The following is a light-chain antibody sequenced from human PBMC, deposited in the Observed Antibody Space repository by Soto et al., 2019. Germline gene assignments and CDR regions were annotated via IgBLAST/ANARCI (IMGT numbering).Light chain of an antibody. CDR2: GAS. CDR1: EGVGSS. CDR3: QQYHDWPRT. Sequence: EIVMTQSPATLSVSPGERVTLSCRASEGVGSSLAWYQQKPGQAPRVLIYGASTTAPGIPARFSGSGSGTEFTLTISSLQSEDSAVYHCQQYHDWPRTFGQGTKVDI. J-gene: IGKJ1*01. V-gene: IGKV3-15*01.